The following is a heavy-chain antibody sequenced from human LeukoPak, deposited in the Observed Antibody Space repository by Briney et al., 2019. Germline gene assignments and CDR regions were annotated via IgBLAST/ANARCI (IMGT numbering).Heavy chain of an antibody. CDR3: ARDYDSSGYSPIAFDY. J-gene: IGHJ4*02. V-gene: IGHV1-69*05. D-gene: IGHD3-22*01. Sequence: SVKVSCKVSGGTFSSYAISWVRQAPGQGLEWMGRIIPIFGTANYAQKFQGRVTITTDESTSTAYMELSSLRSEDTAVYYCARDYDSSGYSPIAFDYWGQGTLVTVSS. CDR1: GGTFSSYA. CDR2: IIPIFGTA.